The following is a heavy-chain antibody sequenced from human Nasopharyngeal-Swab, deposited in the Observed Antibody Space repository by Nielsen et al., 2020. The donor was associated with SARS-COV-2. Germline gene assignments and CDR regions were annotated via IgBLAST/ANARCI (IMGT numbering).Heavy chain of an antibody. D-gene: IGHD2-8*01. CDR2: NIPMFGTA. J-gene: IGHJ5*02. CDR3: ARAHPRSCTDGVCFRSQVYNWFDP. CDR1: GGTFSSSA. Sequence: SVEVSCKASGGTFSSSAITWERQAPGQGLEWTGGNIPMFGTADYAQKFQGRVTITADRSTSTAYMEMNSLRSEDTAVYYCARAHPRSCTDGVCFRSQVYNWFDPWGQGTLVTVSS. V-gene: IGHV1-69*06.